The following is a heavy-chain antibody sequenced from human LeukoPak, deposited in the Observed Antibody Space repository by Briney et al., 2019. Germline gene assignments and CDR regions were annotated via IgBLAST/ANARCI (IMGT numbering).Heavy chain of an antibody. D-gene: IGHD3-9*01. J-gene: IGHJ4*02. Sequence: TGGSLRLSCAASGFTFSSYWMSWVRQAPGKGLEWVANIKQDGSEKYYVDSVKGRFTISRDNAKNSLYLQMNSLKTEDTAVYYCTLTNGYFDWLSYYFDYWGQGTLVTVSS. CDR2: IKQDGSEK. CDR1: GFTFSSYW. CDR3: TLTNGYFDWLSYYFDY. V-gene: IGHV3-7*03.